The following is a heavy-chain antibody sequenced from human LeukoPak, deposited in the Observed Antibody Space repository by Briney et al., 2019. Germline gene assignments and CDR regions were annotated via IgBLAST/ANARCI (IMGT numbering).Heavy chain of an antibody. CDR1: GGSISSGDYY. Sequence: SETLSLTCTVSGGSISSGDYYWSWIRQPPGKGLEWIGYIYYSGSTYYNPSLKSRVTISVDTSKNQFSLKLSSVTAADTAVYYCAREVRPYYDILTGSPNWFDPWGQGTLVTVSS. CDR2: IYYSGST. CDR3: AREVRPYYDILTGSPNWFDP. V-gene: IGHV4-30-4*01. D-gene: IGHD3-9*01. J-gene: IGHJ5*02.